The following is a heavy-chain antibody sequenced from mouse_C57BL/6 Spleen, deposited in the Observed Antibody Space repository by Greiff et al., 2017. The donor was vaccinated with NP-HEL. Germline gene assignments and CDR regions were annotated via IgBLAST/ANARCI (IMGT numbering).Heavy chain of an antibody. D-gene: IGHD1-1*01. CDR2: ISSGSSTI. J-gene: IGHJ4*01. CDR3: ATYGSSDDYYAMDY. CDR1: GFSFSDYG. V-gene: IGHV5-17*01. Sequence: EVQLVESGGGLVKPGGSLKLSCAASGFSFSDYGMHWVRQAPEKGLEWVAYISSGSSTIYYADTVKGRFTISRDNAKNTLFLQMTSLRSEDTAMYYGATYGSSDDYYAMDYWGQGTSVTVSS.